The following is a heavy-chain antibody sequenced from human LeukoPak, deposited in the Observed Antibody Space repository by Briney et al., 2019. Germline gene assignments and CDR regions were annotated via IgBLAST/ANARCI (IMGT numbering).Heavy chain of an antibody. CDR1: GYTFTGYY. CDR3: ATGIAAAGTGLSAFDI. Sequence: ASVKVSCKASGYTFTGYYMHWVRQAPGQGLEWMGWINPNSGGTNYAQKFQGRVTMTRDTSISTAYMELSRLRSDDTAVYYCATGIAAAGTGLSAFDIWGQGTMVTVSS. V-gene: IGHV1-2*02. D-gene: IGHD6-13*01. CDR2: INPNSGGT. J-gene: IGHJ3*02.